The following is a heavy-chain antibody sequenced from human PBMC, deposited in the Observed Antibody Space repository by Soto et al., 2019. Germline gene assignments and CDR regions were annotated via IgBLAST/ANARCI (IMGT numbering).Heavy chain of an antibody. D-gene: IGHD2-15*01. J-gene: IGHJ6*02. Sequence: QVQLVQSGAEVKKPGSSVKVSCKASGGTFSSYAISWVRQAPGRGLEWMGGIIPIFGTANYAQKFQGRVTITADESTSTAYMELSSLRSEDTAVYYCARDRGPDEDGGNPLLEGDYYYGMDVWGQGTTVTVSS. CDR2: IIPIFGTA. CDR3: ARDRGPDEDGGNPLLEGDYYYGMDV. CDR1: GGTFSSYA. V-gene: IGHV1-69*01.